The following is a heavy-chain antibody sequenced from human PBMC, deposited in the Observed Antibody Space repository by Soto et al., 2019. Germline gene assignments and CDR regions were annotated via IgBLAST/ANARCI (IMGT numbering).Heavy chain of an antibody. CDR1: GFTFSSYA. Sequence: GGYLRLSCAASGFTFSSYAMSWVRQAPGKGLEWVSAISGSGGSTYYADSVKGRFTISRDNSKNTLYLQMNSLRAEDTAVYYCAKVDDGGIAASYYYYYGMDVWGQGTTVTVSS. V-gene: IGHV3-23*01. CDR3: AKVDDGGIAASYYYYYGMDV. D-gene: IGHD6-13*01. J-gene: IGHJ6*02. CDR2: ISGSGGST.